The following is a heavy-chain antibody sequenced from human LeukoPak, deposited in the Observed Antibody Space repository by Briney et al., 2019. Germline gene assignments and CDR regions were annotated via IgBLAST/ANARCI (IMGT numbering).Heavy chain of an antibody. CDR1: GFTFSNAW. D-gene: IGHD3-22*01. V-gene: IGHV3-15*01. CDR2: IKRKSDGGTT. Sequence: GGSLRLSCAASGFTFSNAWMTWVRQAPGKGLEWVGRIKRKSDGGTTDYAAPVKGRFTISRDDSKNTLYLQMNSLKSEDTAVYYCTTELDIRPNHYWGQGTLVTVSS. CDR3: TTELDIRPNHY. J-gene: IGHJ4*02.